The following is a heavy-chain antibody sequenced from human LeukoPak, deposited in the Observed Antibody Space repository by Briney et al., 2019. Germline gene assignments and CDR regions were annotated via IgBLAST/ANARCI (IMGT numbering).Heavy chain of an antibody. J-gene: IGHJ3*02. CDR3: ARETYYYDSSDAFDI. CDR2: INPNRGGT. V-gene: IGHV1-2*02. Sequence: ASVKVXCXASGYTFTGYYMHWVRQAAGQGVEGRGWINPNRGGTNYAQKFQGRVTMTRDTSISTAYMELSRLRSDDTAVYYCARETYYYDSSDAFDIWGQGTMVTVSS. CDR1: GYTFTGYY. D-gene: IGHD3-22*01.